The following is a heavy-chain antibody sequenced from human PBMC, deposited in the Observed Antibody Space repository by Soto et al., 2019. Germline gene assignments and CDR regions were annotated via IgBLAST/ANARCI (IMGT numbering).Heavy chain of an antibody. J-gene: IGHJ4*02. CDR2: INPNTGGT. CDR3: ARRSTVEKGFES. CDR1: GYTFTGNY. V-gene: IGHV1-2*02. Sequence: QVQLVQSGAEVKKPGASVKVSCKASGYTFTGNYIHWVRQAPGQGLEYMGWINPNTGGTTYTQKFQGRVTMTRDTSISTAHMEVSSLTSDDTAVYYCARRSTVEKGFESWGQGTLVTVSS. D-gene: IGHD4-17*01.